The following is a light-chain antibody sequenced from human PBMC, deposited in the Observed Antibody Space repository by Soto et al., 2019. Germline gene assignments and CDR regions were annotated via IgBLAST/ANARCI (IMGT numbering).Light chain of an antibody. CDR2: DVN. Sequence: QSALTQPASVSGSPGQSITISCTATSSDIGAYNFVSWYQQHPRKAPKLMLYDVNIRPSGVSNRFSGSKSGNTATLTISGLQAEDEGDYYWTSWATSITIIFGGGTKVTV. V-gene: IGLV2-14*01. CDR3: TSWATSITII. CDR1: SSDIGAYNF. J-gene: IGLJ2*01.